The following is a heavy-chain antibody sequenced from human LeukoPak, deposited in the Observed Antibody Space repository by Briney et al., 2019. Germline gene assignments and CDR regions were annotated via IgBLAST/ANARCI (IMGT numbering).Heavy chain of an antibody. V-gene: IGHV4-59*08. CDR3: ARFYSYYYYMDV. CDR2: IYYSGST. D-gene: IGHD4-11*01. Sequence: SETLSLTCTVSGGSISTYYWSWIRQPPGKGLEWIGYIYYSGSTTYNPSLESRVTISVDTSKNQFSLNLTSVTAADTAVYYCARFYSYYYYMDVWGKGATVTVSS. CDR1: GGSISTYY. J-gene: IGHJ6*03.